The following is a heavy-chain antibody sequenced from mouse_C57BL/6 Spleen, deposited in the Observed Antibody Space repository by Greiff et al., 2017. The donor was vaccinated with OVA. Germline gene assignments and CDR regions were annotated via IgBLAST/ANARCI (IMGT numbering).Heavy chain of an antibody. CDR3: ARSGPVPYAMDY. V-gene: IGHV1-82*01. CDR1: GYAFSSSW. CDR2: IYPGDGDT. Sequence: QVHVKQSGPELVKPGASVKISCKASGYAFSSSWMNWVKQRPGKGLEWIGRIYPGDGDTNYNGKFKGKATLTADKSSSTAYMQLSSLTSEDSAVYFCARSGPVPYAMDYWGQGTSVTVSS. D-gene: IGHD3-1*01. J-gene: IGHJ4*01.